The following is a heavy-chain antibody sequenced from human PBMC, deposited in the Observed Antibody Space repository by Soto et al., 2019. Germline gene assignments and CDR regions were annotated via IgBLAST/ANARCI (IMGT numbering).Heavy chain of an antibody. J-gene: IGHJ6*02. D-gene: IGHD6-13*01. CDR2: ISAYNGNT. Sequence: GASVKVSCKASGYTFTSYGISWVRQAPGQGRKWMGWISAYNGNTNYAQKLQGRDTMTTDTSTSTAYMELRSLRSDDTAVYYCARPSSWYFNFNYYYGMDVWGQGTTVTVSS. V-gene: IGHV1-18*01. CDR3: ARPSSWYFNFNYYYGMDV. CDR1: GYTFTSYG.